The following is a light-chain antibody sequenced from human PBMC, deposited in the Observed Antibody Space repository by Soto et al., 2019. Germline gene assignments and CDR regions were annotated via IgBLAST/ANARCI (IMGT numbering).Light chain of an antibody. CDR1: QSISSN. Sequence: EIVLTQSPATLSLSPGERATLSCRASQSISSNLVWYQQKLGQAPSLLIYDDSNSATGSPATFSGSGPGTDFTLTISSLEPEDFAVYYCQQRPNWPLTFGGGTMVEIK. CDR3: QQRPNWPLT. V-gene: IGKV3-11*01. J-gene: IGKJ4*01. CDR2: DDS.